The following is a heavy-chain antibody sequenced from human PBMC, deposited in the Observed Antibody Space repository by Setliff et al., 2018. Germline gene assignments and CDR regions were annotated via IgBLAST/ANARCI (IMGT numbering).Heavy chain of an antibody. CDR3: ARLYRPESRYYFFDY. Sequence: GGSLRLSCAASGFTFSSYEMNWVRQAPGKGLEWVSYISGSGSSIFHADSVKGRFTISRDNAKNSLYLQMNSLRAEDTAVYYCARLYRPESRYYFFDYWGQGTLVTVSA. CDR2: ISGSGSSI. CDR1: GFTFSSYE. D-gene: IGHD3-3*01. V-gene: IGHV3-48*03. J-gene: IGHJ4*02.